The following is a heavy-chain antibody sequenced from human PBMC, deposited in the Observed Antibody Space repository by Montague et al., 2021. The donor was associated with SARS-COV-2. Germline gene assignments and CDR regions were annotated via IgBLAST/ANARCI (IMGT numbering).Heavy chain of an antibody. CDR2: VYISGST. V-gene: IGHV4-61*02. CDR3: ARVSGYGSGSSFNWFDS. J-gene: IGHJ5*01. Sequence: TLSLTCSVFGDSINNVNYFWSWIRQPAGKGLEWIGRVYISGSTDYNPSLKSRVTMLLDKSANELTLQVTSVTAADTAVYSCARVSGYGSGSSFNWFDSGGQGLVVTVSS. D-gene: IGHD3-10*01. CDR1: GDSINNVNYF.